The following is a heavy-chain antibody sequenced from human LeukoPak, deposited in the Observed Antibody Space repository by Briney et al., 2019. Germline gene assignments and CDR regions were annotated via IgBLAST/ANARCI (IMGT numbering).Heavy chain of an antibody. CDR1: GASINTHYYF. V-gene: IGHV4-39*01. D-gene: IGHD2-21*02. Sequence: TSETLSLTCTVSGASINTHYYFWGWIRQPPGTGLEWIGSVAYSGTTFHNPSLKSRLTISADTSKNEFSLNLVSVTAADTAVYYCARHADCLGDCYRDWGRGILVTVSS. CDR3: ARHADCLGDCYRD. CDR2: VAYSGTT. J-gene: IGHJ4*02.